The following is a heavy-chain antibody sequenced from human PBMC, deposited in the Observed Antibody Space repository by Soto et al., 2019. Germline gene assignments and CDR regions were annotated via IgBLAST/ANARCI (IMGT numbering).Heavy chain of an antibody. CDR3: ARGPQISNALDI. J-gene: IGHJ3*02. V-gene: IGHV4-59*01. CDR2: IYYSGNT. CDR1: GGSISSYY. Sequence: QVQLQESGPGLVKPSEALSLTCTVSGGSISSYYWSWIRQPPGKVLEWIGYIYYSGNTNYNPSLKCRVILSVDTSKNQFSPKLSSVTAADAAVYYCARGPQISNALDIWGQGTKVTVSS.